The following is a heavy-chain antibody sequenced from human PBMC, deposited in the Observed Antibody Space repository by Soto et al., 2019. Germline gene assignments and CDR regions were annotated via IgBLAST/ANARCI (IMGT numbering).Heavy chain of an antibody. J-gene: IGHJ6*03. CDR2: ISGSGGST. CDR3: AKVPAAIQAWYYYYMDV. CDR1: GFTFSSYA. D-gene: IGHD2-2*02. Sequence: VGSLRLSCAASGFTFSSYAMSWVRQAPGKGLEWVSAISGSGGSTYYADSVKGRFTISRDNSKNTLYLQMNSLRAEDTAVYYCAKVPAAIQAWYYYYMDVWGKGTTVTVSS. V-gene: IGHV3-23*01.